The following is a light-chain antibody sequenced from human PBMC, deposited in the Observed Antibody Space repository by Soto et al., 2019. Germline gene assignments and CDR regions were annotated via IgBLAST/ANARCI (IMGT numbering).Light chain of an antibody. CDR1: QSVSSY. J-gene: IGKJ5*01. CDR2: DTS. CDR3: LQRSNWPPIT. Sequence: EFVLTQSPATLSLSPGERATLSCRASQSVSSYLAWYQQKPGQAPRLLIYDTSNRATGVPARFSGSGSGTDFTLTISSLEPEDFAVYYCLQRSNWPPITFGQGTRLEIK. V-gene: IGKV3-11*01.